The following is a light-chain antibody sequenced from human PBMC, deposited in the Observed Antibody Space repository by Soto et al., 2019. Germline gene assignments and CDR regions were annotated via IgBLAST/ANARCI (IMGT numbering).Light chain of an antibody. Sequence: QMKNSPPAVSASEGDRVTITCRASQDISRWLAWYQQKPGKAPVLLIYDASTLQGGVPSRFSGTGSGTEFTLTISRLEPEDFAVYYCRQYGSSPPFGEVTRLAIK. CDR1: QDISRW. J-gene: IGKJ5*01. CDR2: DAS. V-gene: IGKV1-5*01. CDR3: RQYGSSPP.